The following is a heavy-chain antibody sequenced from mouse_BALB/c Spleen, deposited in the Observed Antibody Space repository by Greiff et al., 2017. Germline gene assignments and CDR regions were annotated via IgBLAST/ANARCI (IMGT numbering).Heavy chain of an antibody. J-gene: IGHJ4*01. V-gene: IGHV1S56*01. CDR1: GYTFTSYY. CDR3: ARGDYPYAMDY. CDR2: IYPGNVNT. D-gene: IGHD2-4*01. Sequence: VQLQQSGPELVKPGASVRISCKASGYTFTSYYIHWVKQRPGQGLEWIGWIYPGNVNTKYNEKFKGKATLTADKSSSTAYMQLSSLTSEDSAVYFCARGDYPYAMDYWGQGTSVTVSS.